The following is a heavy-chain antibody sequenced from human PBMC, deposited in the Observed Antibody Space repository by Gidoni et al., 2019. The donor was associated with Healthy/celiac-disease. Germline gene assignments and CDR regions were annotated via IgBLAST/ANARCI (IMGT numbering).Heavy chain of an antibody. Sequence: EVQLVESGGGLVQPGGSLRLACAASGVPFSSYWMSWVRQAPGKGLEWLANIKQDGSEKYYVDSVKGRFTISRDNAKNSLYLQMNSLRAEDTAVYYCARDPDGRYSYGAGDYWGQGTLVTVSS. V-gene: IGHV3-7*03. J-gene: IGHJ4*02. CDR3: ARDPDGRYSYGAGDY. D-gene: IGHD5-18*01. CDR2: IKQDGSEK. CDR1: GVPFSSYW.